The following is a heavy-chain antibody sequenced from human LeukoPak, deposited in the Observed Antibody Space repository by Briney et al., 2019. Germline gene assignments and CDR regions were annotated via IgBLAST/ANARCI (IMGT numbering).Heavy chain of an antibody. CDR3: ARDMKRSSGYYPRLCYY. CDR1: GYTFTSYG. J-gene: IGHJ4*02. Sequence: ASVKVSCKASGYTFTSYGISWVRQAPGQGLEWMGWISAYNGNTNYAQKLQGRVTMTTDTSTSTAYMELRSLRSGGTAVYYCARDMKRSSGYYPRLCYYWGQGTLVTVSS. CDR2: ISAYNGNT. V-gene: IGHV1-18*01. D-gene: IGHD3-22*01.